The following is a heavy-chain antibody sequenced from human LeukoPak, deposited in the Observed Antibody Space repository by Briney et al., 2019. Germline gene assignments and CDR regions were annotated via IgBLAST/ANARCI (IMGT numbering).Heavy chain of an antibody. CDR1: GGSFSGYY. CDR3: ARVGRYCGGDCYLDY. Sequence: SEALSLTCAVYGGSFSGYYWSWIRQPPGKGLEWIGEINHSGSTNYNPSLKSRVTISVDTSKNQFSLKLSSVTAADTAVYYCARVGRYCGGDCYLDYWGQGTLVTVSS. J-gene: IGHJ4*02. CDR2: INHSGST. V-gene: IGHV4-34*01. D-gene: IGHD2-21*02.